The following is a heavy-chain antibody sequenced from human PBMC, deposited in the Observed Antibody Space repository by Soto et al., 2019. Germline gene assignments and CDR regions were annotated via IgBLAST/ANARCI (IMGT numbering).Heavy chain of an antibody. J-gene: IGHJ4*02. CDR2: INPNSGGT. Sequence: RASVKVSCKASGYTFTGYYMHWVRQAPGQGLEWMGWINPNSGGTNYAQKFQGRVTMTRDTSISTAYMELSRLRSDDTAVYYCARVKGDSSGNYYFDYWGQGTLVTVSS. CDR1: GYTFTGYY. CDR3: ARVKGDSSGNYYFDY. V-gene: IGHV1-2*02. D-gene: IGHD6-19*01.